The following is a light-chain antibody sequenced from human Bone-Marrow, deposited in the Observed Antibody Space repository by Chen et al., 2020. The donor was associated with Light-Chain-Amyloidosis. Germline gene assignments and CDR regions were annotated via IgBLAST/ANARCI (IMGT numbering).Light chain of an antibody. V-gene: IGLV3-21*02. J-gene: IGLJ3*02. CDR3: QVWERSSDRPV. Sequence: SYVLTQPSSVSVAPGQTATIACGGNNIGSTSVHWYQQTPGQAPLLVVYDDSDRPSGIPERLSGSNAGNTATLTSSRGEAGDEADYYCQVWERSSDRPVFGGGTKLTGL. CDR2: DDS. CDR1: NIGSTS.